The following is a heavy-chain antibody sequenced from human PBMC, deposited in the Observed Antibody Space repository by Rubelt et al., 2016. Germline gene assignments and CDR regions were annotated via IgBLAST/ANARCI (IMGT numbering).Heavy chain of an antibody. D-gene: IGHD3-10*01. CDR2: ISWDGGST. J-gene: IGHJ6*02. CDR1: GFTFDDYT. CDR3: AKDYGSGSPYYGMDV. V-gene: IGHV3-43*01. Sequence: AASGFTFDDYTMHWVRQAPGKGLEWVSLISWDGGSTYYADSVKGRFTISRGNSKNTLYLQMNSLRAEDTAVYYCAKDYGSGSPYYGMDVWGQGTTVTVSS.